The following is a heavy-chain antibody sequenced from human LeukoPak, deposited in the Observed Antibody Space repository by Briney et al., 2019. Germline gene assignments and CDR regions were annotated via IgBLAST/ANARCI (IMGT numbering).Heavy chain of an antibody. V-gene: IGHV4-61*05. J-gene: IGHJ3*02. CDR1: GGSISSSSYY. Sequence: SETLSLTCTVSGGSISSSSYYWGWIRQPPGKGLEWIGYIYYSGSTNYNPSLKSRVTISVDTSKNQFSLKLSSVTAADTAVYYCARLYSGSHDAFDIWGQGTMVTVSS. D-gene: IGHD1-26*01. CDR3: ARLYSGSHDAFDI. CDR2: IYYSGST.